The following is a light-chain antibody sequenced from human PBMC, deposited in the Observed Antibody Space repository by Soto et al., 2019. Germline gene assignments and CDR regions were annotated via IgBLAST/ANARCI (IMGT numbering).Light chain of an antibody. V-gene: IGKV3-11*01. CDR3: QQRSSWPLT. CDR2: DAS. J-gene: IGKJ4*01. CDR1: QSVTSY. Sequence: IVLTQSPATLSLSPGERATLSCRASQSVTSYLAWYQQKPGQAPRLLIYDASNRATGIPARFSGSGSGTDFSLTISSLEAEDFAVYFCQQRSSWPLTFGGGTKVDIK.